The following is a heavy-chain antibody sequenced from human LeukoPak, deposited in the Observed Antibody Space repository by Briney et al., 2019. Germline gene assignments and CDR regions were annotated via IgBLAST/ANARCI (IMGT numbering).Heavy chain of an antibody. CDR1: GGSISSSSYY. V-gene: IGHV4-39*07. CDR2: IYYSGST. Sequence: SETLSLTCTVSGGSISSSSYYWDWIRQPPVKGLEWIGSIYYSGSTYYNPSLKSRVTISVDTSKNQFSLKLSSVTAADTAVYYCARDIYDSSGYYSPHFDYWGQGTLVTVSS. J-gene: IGHJ4*02. D-gene: IGHD3-22*01. CDR3: ARDIYDSSGYYSPHFDY.